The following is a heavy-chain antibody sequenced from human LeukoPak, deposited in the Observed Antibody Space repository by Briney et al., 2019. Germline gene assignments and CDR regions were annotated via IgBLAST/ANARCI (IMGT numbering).Heavy chain of an antibody. CDR2: ISGDGGST. J-gene: IGHJ4*02. CDR1: GFTFDDYA. V-gene: IGHV3-43*02. CDR3: AKDRGRYSGYDYIDY. D-gene: IGHD5-12*01. Sequence: GGSLRLSCAASGFTFDDYAMHWVRQAPGKGLEWASLISGDGGSTYYADSVKGRFTISRDNSKNSLYLQMNSLRTEDTALYYCAKDRGRYSGYDYIDYWGQGTLVTVSS.